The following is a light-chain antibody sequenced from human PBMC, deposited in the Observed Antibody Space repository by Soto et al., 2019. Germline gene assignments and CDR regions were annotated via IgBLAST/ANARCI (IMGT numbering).Light chain of an antibody. Sequence: QSALTQPASVSGSPGQSITISCTGTSSDVGTYNVVSWYQQHPGKAPKLIIYEDNKRPSGVSYRFSGSKSGNTASLTISGLQTEDEAAYFCCLYTYSYVFGTGTKVTVL. J-gene: IGLJ1*01. CDR2: EDN. CDR3: CLYTYSYV. CDR1: SSDVGTYNV. V-gene: IGLV2-23*01.